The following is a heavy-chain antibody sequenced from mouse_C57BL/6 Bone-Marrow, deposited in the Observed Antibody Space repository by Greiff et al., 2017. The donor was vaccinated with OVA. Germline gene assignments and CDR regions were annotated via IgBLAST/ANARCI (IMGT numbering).Heavy chain of an antibody. D-gene: IGHD2-4*01. CDR1: EYEFPSHD. V-gene: IGHV5-2*01. J-gene: IGHJ1*03. Sequence: EVQVVESGGGLVQPGESLKLSCESNEYEFPSHDMSCVRKTPENRLELVAAIHSDGGSTYYPDTMERRFIISRDNTKKTLYLQMSSLRSEDTALYYCARHGGLRRDWYFDVWGTGTTVTVSS. CDR3: ARHGGLRRDWYFDV. CDR2: IHSDGGST.